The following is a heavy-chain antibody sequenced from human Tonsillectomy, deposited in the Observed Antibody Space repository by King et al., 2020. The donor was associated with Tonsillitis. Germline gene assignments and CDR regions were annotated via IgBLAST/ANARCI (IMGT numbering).Heavy chain of an antibody. CDR2: IYCDDDK. V-gene: IGHV2-5*02. CDR1: GFSLSTSGVG. J-gene: IGHJ1*01. Sequence: ITLKESGPTLVKPTQTLTLTCTFSGFSLSTSGVGVGWIRQPPGKALEWLALIYCDDDKRYSPSLKSRLTITKDTSKNQVVLTMTNMDPVDTATYYCALLTAAEYFQHWGQGTLVTVSS. D-gene: IGHD3-9*01. CDR3: ALLTAAEYFQH.